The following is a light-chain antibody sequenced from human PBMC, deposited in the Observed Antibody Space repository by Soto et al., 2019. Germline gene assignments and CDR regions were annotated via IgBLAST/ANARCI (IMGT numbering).Light chain of an antibody. V-gene: IGKV3-11*01. CDR1: QSVSSY. Sequence: EIVLTQSPATLSLSPGERATLSCRASQSVSSYLAWYQQKPGQAPRLLIYDASNRATAIPARFSGSGSGTDFTLTISSLDLEDLAVYYCQQRSNWLTFGGGTKVEIK. CDR3: QQRSNWLT. CDR2: DAS. J-gene: IGKJ4*01.